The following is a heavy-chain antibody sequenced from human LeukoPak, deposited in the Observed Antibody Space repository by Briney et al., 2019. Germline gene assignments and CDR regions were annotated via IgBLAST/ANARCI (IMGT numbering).Heavy chain of an antibody. CDR1: GFTFDDYA. J-gene: IGHJ4*02. V-gene: IGHV3-9*01. CDR2: ISWNGGDI. D-gene: IGHD5-12*01. CDR3: ARARPGYSGYDFDY. Sequence: GGSLRLSCAPSGFTFDDYAMHWVRQAPGKGLEWVSGISWNGGDIGYADSVKGRFTISRDNANNSLYLQMNSLRAEDTAVYFCARARPGYSGYDFDYWGQGTLVTVSS.